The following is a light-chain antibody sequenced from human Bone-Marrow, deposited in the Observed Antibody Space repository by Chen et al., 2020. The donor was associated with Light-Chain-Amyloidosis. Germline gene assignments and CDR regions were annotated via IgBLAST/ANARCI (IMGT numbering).Light chain of an antibody. CDR3: HQYGSSPWT. Sequence: LTQSPGTLSLSPGQTATLFCRAGQRVTTSSLAWYQLRPGQAPRLLIFSSSRRATGIPDRFRGSGSGTDFTLTIDRLEPEDSALYFRHQYGSSPWTFGQGTRVEI. J-gene: IGKJ1*01. CDR2: SSS. CDR1: QRVTTSS. V-gene: IGKV3-20*01.